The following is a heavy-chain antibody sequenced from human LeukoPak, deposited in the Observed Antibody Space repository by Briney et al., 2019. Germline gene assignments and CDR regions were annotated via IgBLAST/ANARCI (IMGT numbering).Heavy chain of an antibody. D-gene: IGHD4-17*01. Sequence: GGSLRLSCAASGFTFSSYGMHWVRQAQGKGLERVAVISYDGSNKYYADSVKGRFTISRDNSKNTLYLQMNSLRAEDTAVYYCAKLTPAYGDYSFDYWGQGTLVTVSS. CDR2: ISYDGSNK. CDR3: AKLTPAYGDYSFDY. V-gene: IGHV3-30*18. CDR1: GFTFSSYG. J-gene: IGHJ4*02.